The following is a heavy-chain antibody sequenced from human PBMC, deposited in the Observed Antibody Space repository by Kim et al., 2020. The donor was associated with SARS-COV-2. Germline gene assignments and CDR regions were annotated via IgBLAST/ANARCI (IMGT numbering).Heavy chain of an antibody. V-gene: IGHV3-23*01. J-gene: IGHJ4*02. CDR3: ANLPPSIYSLYYFDY. Sequence: GGSLRLSCAASGFTFSSYAMSWVRQAPGKGLEWVSAISGSGGSTYYADSVKGRFTISRDNSKNTLYLQMNSLRAEDTAVYYCANLPPSIYSLYYFDYWGQGTLVTVSS. CDR1: GFTFSSYA. D-gene: IGHD2-15*01. CDR2: ISGSGGST.